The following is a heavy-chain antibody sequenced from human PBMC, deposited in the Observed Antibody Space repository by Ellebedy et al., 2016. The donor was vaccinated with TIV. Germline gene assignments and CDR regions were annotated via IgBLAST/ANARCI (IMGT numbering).Heavy chain of an antibody. Sequence: PGGSLRLSCAASGFTFSRYAMSWVRQAPGKGLEWVSSISASGGSTYYTDSVEGRFTISRDNSKNTLFLRMNSLRVEDTALYYCAKDIWGGEQGVYYFDSWGQGTLVTVSS. D-gene: IGHD2-8*01. CDR3: AKDIWGGEQGVYYFDS. CDR2: ISASGGST. J-gene: IGHJ4*02. CDR1: GFTFSRYA. V-gene: IGHV3-23*01.